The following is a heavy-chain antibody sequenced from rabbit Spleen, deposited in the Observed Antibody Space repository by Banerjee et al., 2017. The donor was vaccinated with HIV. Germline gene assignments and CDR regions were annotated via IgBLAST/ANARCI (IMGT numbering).Heavy chain of an antibody. CDR1: GFSFSNKA. D-gene: IGHD1-1*01. J-gene: IGHJ4*01. V-gene: IGHV1S7*01. CDR2: INAVTGKP. Sequence: QLVESGGGLVKPEGSLKLSCTGSGFSFSNKAVMCWVRQAPGKGLEWIGCINAVTGKPVYASWVNGRFTISSDNAQNTVVLQMNSLTAADTATYFCAREDVGGSVSLWGPGTLVTVS. CDR3: AREDVGGSVSL.